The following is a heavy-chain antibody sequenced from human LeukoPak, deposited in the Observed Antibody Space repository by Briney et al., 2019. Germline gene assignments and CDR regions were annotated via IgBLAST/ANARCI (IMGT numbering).Heavy chain of an antibody. Sequence: GRSLRLSCAASGFTFDDYAMHWVRQAPGKGLEWVSGISWNSGSIGYADSVKGRFTISRDNAKNSLYLQMNSLRAEDTAVYYCARDTYSSSWYMVVDDAFDIWGQGTMVTVSS. J-gene: IGHJ3*02. CDR2: ISWNSGSI. V-gene: IGHV3-9*01. CDR3: ARDTYSSSWYMVVDDAFDI. D-gene: IGHD6-13*01. CDR1: GFTFDDYA.